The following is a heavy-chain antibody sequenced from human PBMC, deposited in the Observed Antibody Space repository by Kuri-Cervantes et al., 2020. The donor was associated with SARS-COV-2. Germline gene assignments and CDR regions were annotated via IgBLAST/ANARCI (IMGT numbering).Heavy chain of an antibody. Sequence: GGSLRLSCAVSGFTFSSYSMSWVRQAPGKGLEWVSSTSNSGSYIYYADSVRGRFTISRDNAKNSLYLQMNSLRAEDTAVYYCAKERRYSYGYLDYWGQGTLVTVSS. CDR1: GFTFSSYS. CDR3: AKERRYSYGYLDY. CDR2: TSNSGSYI. D-gene: IGHD5-18*01. V-gene: IGHV3-21*04. J-gene: IGHJ4*02.